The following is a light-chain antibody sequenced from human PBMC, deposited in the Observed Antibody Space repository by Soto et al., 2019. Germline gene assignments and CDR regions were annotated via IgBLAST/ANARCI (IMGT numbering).Light chain of an antibody. V-gene: IGKV1-5*03. CDR3: QQYNSSPFT. CDR2: KAS. CDR1: QSISSW. Sequence: DIQMTQSPSTLSASVGDRVIITCRASQSISSWLAWYQQKPGKAPNLLIYKASSLESGVPSRFSGSGSGTEFTLTISSLQPDDFATYYCQQYNSSPFTFGQVTKLEIK. J-gene: IGKJ2*01.